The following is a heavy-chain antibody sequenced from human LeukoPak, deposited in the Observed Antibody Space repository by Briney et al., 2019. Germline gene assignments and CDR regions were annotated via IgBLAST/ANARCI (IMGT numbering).Heavy chain of an antibody. D-gene: IGHD4-23*01. CDR2: IYYSGST. J-gene: IGHJ4*02. Sequence: SETLSLTCTVSGGSISSSSYYWGWIRQPPGKGLEWIGSIYYSGSTYYNPSLKSRVTISVDTSKNQFSLKLSSVTAADTAVYYCARVPGLKTVVTPIDHWGQGTLVTVSS. CDR3: ARVPGLKTVVTPIDH. CDR1: GGSISSSSYY. V-gene: IGHV4-39*07.